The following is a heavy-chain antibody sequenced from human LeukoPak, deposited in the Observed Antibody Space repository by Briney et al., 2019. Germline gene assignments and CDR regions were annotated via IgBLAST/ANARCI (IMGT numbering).Heavy chain of an antibody. Sequence: ASVKVSCKASGGTFSSYAISWVRQAPAQGLEWMGRIIPILGIANYAQKFQGRVTITADKSTTTAYMELNILRSEDTAVYYCGPDCSSTSCHNWFDPWGQGTLVTVSS. V-gene: IGHV1-69*04. D-gene: IGHD2-2*01. CDR3: GPDCSSTSCHNWFDP. J-gene: IGHJ5*02. CDR1: GGTFSSYA. CDR2: IIPILGIA.